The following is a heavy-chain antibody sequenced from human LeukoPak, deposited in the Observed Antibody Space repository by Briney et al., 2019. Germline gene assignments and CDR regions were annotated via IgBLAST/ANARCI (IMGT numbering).Heavy chain of an antibody. D-gene: IGHD5-18*01. CDR3: ARALNTAMGRDYGMDV. V-gene: IGHV4-34*01. Sequence: GSLRLSCAASGFTVSSNYMSWVRQAPGKGLEWIGEINHSGSTNYNPSLKSRVTISVDTSKNQFSLKLSSVTAADTAVYYCARALNTAMGRDYGMDVWGQGTTVTVSS. CDR1: GFTVSSNY. J-gene: IGHJ6*02. CDR2: INHSGST.